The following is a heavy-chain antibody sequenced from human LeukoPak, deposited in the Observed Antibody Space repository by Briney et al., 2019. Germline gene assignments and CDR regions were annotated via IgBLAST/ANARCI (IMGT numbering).Heavy chain of an antibody. CDR3: ARGWHRVGQLWFNY. CDR1: GFSFSSYW. D-gene: IGHD5-18*01. Sequence: PGGSLRLSCAASGFSFSSYWMSWVRQAPGKGLEWVANIKQDGSEKYYVDSVKGRFTISRDNAKNSLYLQMNSLRAEDTAVYYCARGWHRVGQLWFNYWGQGTLVTVSS. CDR2: IKQDGSEK. J-gene: IGHJ4*02. V-gene: IGHV3-7*02.